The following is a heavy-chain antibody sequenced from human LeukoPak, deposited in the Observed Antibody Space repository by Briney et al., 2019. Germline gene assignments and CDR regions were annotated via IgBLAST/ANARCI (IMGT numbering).Heavy chain of an antibody. Sequence: GGSLRLSCAASGFTFSSYGLHWVRQAPGKGLEWVAFIRYDGSNKYYADSVKGRFTISRDNSKNTLYLQMNSLRAEDTAVYYCAKGYVDTAMVTSIWGQGTMVTVSS. CDR1: GFTFSSYG. D-gene: IGHD5-18*01. J-gene: IGHJ3*02. V-gene: IGHV3-30*02. CDR3: AKGYVDTAMVTSI. CDR2: IRYDGSNK.